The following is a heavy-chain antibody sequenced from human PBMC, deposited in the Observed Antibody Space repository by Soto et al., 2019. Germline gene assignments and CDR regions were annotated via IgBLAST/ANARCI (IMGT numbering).Heavy chain of an antibody. CDR1: GGSISSSSFY. Sequence: SETLSLTFTVSGGSISSSSFYWSWIRQPPGKGLEYIGNIYYSGNTYYNPSLKSRVTISVDASKNQFSLKLNSVTAADTAIYYCARLSEGWQLQEYYFAYWGQGTLVTVSS. V-gene: IGHV4-39*01. D-gene: IGHD6-19*01. J-gene: IGHJ4*02. CDR2: IYYSGNT. CDR3: ARLSEGWQLQEYYFAY.